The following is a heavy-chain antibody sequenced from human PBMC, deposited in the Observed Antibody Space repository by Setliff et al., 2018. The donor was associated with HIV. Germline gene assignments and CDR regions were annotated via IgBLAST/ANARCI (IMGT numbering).Heavy chain of an antibody. CDR1: GYSVSSGYY. D-gene: IGHD2-2*01. Sequence: PSETLSLTCAVSGYSVSSGYYWGWIRQPPGKGLEWIASIYSSGSTNYNPSLKSRVTMSVDTSKNQFSLRLSSVTAADTAVYYCAREVRVVLPAAASGNYYYYYMDVWGKGTTVTVSS. CDR2: IYSSGST. CDR3: AREVRVVLPAAASGNYYYYYMDV. J-gene: IGHJ6*03. V-gene: IGHV4-38-2*02.